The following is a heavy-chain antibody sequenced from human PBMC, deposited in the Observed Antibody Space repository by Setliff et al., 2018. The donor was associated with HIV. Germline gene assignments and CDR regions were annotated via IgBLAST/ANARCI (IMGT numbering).Heavy chain of an antibody. CDR1: GYSISSGYY. D-gene: IGHD3-22*01. CDR3: ARWPPHRSSDYDQEYYFDY. CDR2: IYHSGST. J-gene: IGHJ4*02. Sequence: SETLSLTCTVSGYSISSGYYWGWIRQPQGKGLEWIGNIYHSGSTYYTPSLKSRVTISVDTSKNQFSLKLSSVTSADTAVYYCARWPPHRSSDYDQEYYFDYWGQGTLVTVSS. V-gene: IGHV4-38-2*02.